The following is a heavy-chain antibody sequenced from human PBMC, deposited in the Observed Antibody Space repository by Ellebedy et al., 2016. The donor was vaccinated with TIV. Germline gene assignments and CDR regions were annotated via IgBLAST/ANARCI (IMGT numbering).Heavy chain of an antibody. J-gene: IGHJ4*02. D-gene: IGHD1-26*01. V-gene: IGHV3-48*04. CDR2: ISGRTSTI. CDR3: ARGSGAESAFTALNYFDS. CDR1: GFSFSIYG. Sequence: GESLKISCAASGFSFSIYGMNWLRQAPGEGLEWVSYISGRTSTIYYADSVKGRFTISRDNAKNSLYLQMSSLRVEDTAVYYCARGSGAESAFTALNYFDSWGQGILVTVSS.